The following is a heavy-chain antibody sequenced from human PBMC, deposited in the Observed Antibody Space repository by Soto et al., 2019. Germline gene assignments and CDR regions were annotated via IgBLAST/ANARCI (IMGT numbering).Heavy chain of an antibody. CDR1: GFTFSSYG. CDR2: ISYDGSNK. J-gene: IGHJ6*02. Sequence: QVQLVESGGGVVQPGRSLRLSCAASGFTFSSYGMHWVRQAPGKGLGWVAVISYDGSNKYYADSVKGRFTISRDNSKNTQYLQMNSLRAEDTAVYYCANGGAAAGSYYYYGMDVWGQGTTVTVSS. V-gene: IGHV3-30*18. CDR3: ANGGAAAGSYYYYGMDV. D-gene: IGHD6-13*01.